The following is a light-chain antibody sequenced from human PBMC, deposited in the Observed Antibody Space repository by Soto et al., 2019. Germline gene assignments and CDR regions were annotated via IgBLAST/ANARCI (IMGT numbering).Light chain of an antibody. J-gene: IGKJ1*01. CDR1: QAIRTA. CDR3: LLDFRYFWA. Sequence: AIQLTQSPSSLYASVGGRLTITCRASQAIRTALGWYQQKPGKVPKLLIYAASILQSGVPSRFSGSGSGTDFTLTISSLQPEDFATYYCLLDFRYFWAFGQGTKVDIK. CDR2: AAS. V-gene: IGKV1-6*01.